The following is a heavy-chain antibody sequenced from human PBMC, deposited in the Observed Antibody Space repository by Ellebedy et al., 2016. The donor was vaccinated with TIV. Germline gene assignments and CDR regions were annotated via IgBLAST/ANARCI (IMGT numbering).Heavy chain of an antibody. Sequence: GESLKISCAASGFTFRNFAMTWVRQAPGKGLEWVSSISSSGVSSDYADSVRGRVTISRDNSKSTPYLQMDSLRADDSAEYYCAKLDSSGYYYGRLDYWGQGTLVTVPS. J-gene: IGHJ4*02. V-gene: IGHV3-23*01. CDR3: AKLDSSGYYYGRLDY. D-gene: IGHD3-22*01. CDR2: ISSSGVSS. CDR1: GFTFRNFA.